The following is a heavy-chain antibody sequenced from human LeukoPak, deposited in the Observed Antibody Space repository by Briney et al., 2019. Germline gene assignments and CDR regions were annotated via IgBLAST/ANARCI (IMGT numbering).Heavy chain of an antibody. CDR3: AAGVGATYAFDI. J-gene: IGHJ3*02. Sequence: ASVKVSCKASGGTFSSYAISWVRQAPGQGLEWMGRIIRIFGTANYAQKFQGRVTMTTDESTSTAYMELSSLRSEDTAVYYCAAGVGATYAFDIWGQGTMVTVSS. CDR1: GGTFSSYA. D-gene: IGHD1-26*01. V-gene: IGHV1-69*05. CDR2: IIRIFGTA.